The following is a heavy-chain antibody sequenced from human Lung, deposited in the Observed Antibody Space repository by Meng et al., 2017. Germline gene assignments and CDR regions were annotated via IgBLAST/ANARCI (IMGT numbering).Heavy chain of an antibody. CDR3: TNDRLNH. CDR2: ITRDGTQP. Sequence: VVPGGGLGPPGWSLRRVGASCGFTLTVPRKDWVRRGAGKVLVTVSRITRDGTQPTHADSVKSPFTISRDNSKNTLYLQMNNLRAEDTAFYYCTNDRLNHWGQGALVTVSS. J-gene: IGHJ1*01. V-gene: IGHV3-74*01. D-gene: IGHD1-1*01. CDR1: GFTLTVPR.